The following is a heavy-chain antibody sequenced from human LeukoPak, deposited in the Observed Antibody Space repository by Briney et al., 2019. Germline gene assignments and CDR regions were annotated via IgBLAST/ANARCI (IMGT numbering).Heavy chain of an antibody. CDR2: VYTSGST. V-gene: IGHV4-61*02. CDR1: GDSIRSGNYY. CDR3: VRQGANSGYYLFDY. J-gene: IGHJ4*02. Sequence: LSETLSLTCTVSGDSIRSGNYYWNWIRQPAGKGVEWIGRVYTSGSTNYSPSLKSRVTISVDTSKNQFSLKLTSVTAADTATYYCVRQGANSGYYLFDYWGQGHLVIVSS. D-gene: IGHD3-22*01.